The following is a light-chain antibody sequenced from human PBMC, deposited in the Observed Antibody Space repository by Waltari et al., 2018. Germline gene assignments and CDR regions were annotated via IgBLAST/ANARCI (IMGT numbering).Light chain of an antibody. CDR3: QQYYSTPWT. V-gene: IGKV4-1*01. Sequence: DIVMTQSPDSLAVSLGERATLTCTSSQSVLYSSNNKNYLAWYQQKPGQPPKLLIYWASTRESGVPDRFSGSGSGTDFTLTISSLQAEDVAVYYCQQYYSTPWTFGQGTKVEIK. J-gene: IGKJ1*01. CDR2: WAS. CDR1: QSVLYSSNNKNY.